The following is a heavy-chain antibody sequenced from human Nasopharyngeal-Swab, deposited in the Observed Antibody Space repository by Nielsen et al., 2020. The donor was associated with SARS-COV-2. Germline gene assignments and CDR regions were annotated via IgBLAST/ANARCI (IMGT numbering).Heavy chain of an antibody. D-gene: IGHD6-13*01. CDR2: ISTTSDYI. V-gene: IGHV3-21*01. CDR1: GFTFTDYV. CDR3: AVSSWQDFDP. Sequence: GESLKISCAASGFTFTDYVMNWVRQAPGKGLEWVSSISTTSDYIYYADSVKGRFTISRDNARNSLHLQMHSLRAEDTAVYYCAVSSWQDFDPWGQGTLVTVSS. J-gene: IGHJ5*02.